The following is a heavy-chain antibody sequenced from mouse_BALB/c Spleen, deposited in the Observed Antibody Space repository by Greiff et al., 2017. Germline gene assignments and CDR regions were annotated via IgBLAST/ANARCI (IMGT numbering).Heavy chain of an antibody. CDR2: IDPANGNT. CDR1: GFNIKDTY. J-gene: IGHJ4*01. CDR3: AAYYYGSSPHYYAMDY. D-gene: IGHD1-1*01. Sequence: DVKLVESGAELVKPGASVKLSCTASGFNIKDTYMHWVKQRPEQGLEWIGRIDPANGNTKYDPKFQGKATITADTSSNTAYLQLSSLTSEDTAVYYCAAYYYGSSPHYYAMDYWGQGTSVTVSS. V-gene: IGHV14-3*02.